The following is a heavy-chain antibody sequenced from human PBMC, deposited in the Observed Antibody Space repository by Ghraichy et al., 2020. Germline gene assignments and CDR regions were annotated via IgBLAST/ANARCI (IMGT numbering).Heavy chain of an antibody. D-gene: IGHD3-22*01. Sequence: GSLRLSCAASGFTFSVYWMSWVRQAPGKGLEWVANIKKDGSEKYYVDSVKGRCTISRDNAKNSLYLQMNSLRAEDTAVYYCARVYGVRDSSGYWTDAFDIWGQGTMVTVSS. V-gene: IGHV3-7*01. J-gene: IGHJ3*02. CDR2: IKKDGSEK. CDR1: GFTFSVYW. CDR3: ARVYGVRDSSGYWTDAFDI.